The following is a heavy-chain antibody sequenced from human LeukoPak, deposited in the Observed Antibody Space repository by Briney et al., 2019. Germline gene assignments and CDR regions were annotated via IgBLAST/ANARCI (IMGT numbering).Heavy chain of an antibody. D-gene: IGHD4-23*01. CDR1: GFTLSSYE. J-gene: IGHJ4*02. CDR3: ARTVARIGY. Sequence: GGSLRLSCAASGFTLSSYEMNWVRQAPGKGLEWVSHISSSGNTIYYTDSVKGRFTISRDNSKSLLYLQMNSLKAEDTAIYYCARTVARIGYWGQGTLVAVSS. V-gene: IGHV3-48*03. CDR2: ISSSGNTI.